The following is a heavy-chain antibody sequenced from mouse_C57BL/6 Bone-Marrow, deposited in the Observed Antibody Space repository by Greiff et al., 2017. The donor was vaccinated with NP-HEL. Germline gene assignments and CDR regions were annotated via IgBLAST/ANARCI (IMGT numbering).Heavy chain of an antibody. D-gene: IGHD1-1*01. V-gene: IGHV1-55*01. CDR3: ARYNYGSFAWFAY. CDR2: IYPGSGST. CDR1: GYTFTSYW. J-gene: IGHJ3*01. Sequence: VQLQQPGAELVKPGASVKMSCKASGYTFTSYWITWVKQRPGQGLEWIGDIYPGSGSTNYNEKFKSKATLTVDTSSSTAYMQLSSLTSEDSAVYYCARYNYGSFAWFAYWGQGTLVTVSA.